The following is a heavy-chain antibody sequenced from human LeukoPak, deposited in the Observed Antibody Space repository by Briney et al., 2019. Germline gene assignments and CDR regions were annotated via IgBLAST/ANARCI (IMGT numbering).Heavy chain of an antibody. V-gene: IGHV5-51*01. D-gene: IGHD3-10*01. CDR2: IYPGDSDT. J-gene: IGHJ4*02. CDR3: ARPGALLWFGEPLDYFDY. CDR1: GYSFTSYW. Sequence: RESLKISCKGSGYSFTSYWIGWVRQMPGKGLEWMGIIYPGDSDTRYSPSFQGQVTISADKSISTAYLQWSSLKASDTAMYYCARPGALLWFGEPLDYFDYWGQGTLVTVSS.